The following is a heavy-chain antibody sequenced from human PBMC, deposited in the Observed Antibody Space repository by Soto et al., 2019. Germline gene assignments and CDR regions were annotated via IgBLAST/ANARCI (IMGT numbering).Heavy chain of an antibody. D-gene: IGHD1-7*01. CDR3: ARANWTGTIEGNNWFDP. CDR2: IIPIFGTA. J-gene: IGHJ5*02. V-gene: IGHV1-69*01. Sequence: QVQLVQSGAEVKKPGSSVKVSCKASGGTFSSYAISWVRQAPGQGLEWMGGIIPIFGTANYAQKFQGRVTMTADESTSTAYMALSSLRSEDTAVYYCARANWTGTIEGNNWFDPWGQGTLVTVSS. CDR1: GGTFSSYA.